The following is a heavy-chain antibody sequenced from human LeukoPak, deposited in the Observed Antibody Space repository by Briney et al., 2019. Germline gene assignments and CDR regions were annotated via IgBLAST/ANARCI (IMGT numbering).Heavy chain of an antibody. CDR2: ISGSGGST. CDR3: ARAGVEMATITDFDY. J-gene: IGHJ4*02. CDR1: GFTFSSYA. V-gene: IGHV3-23*01. Sequence: GGSLRLSCAASGFTFSSYAMSWVRQAPGKGLEWVSAISGSGGSTYYADSVKGRFTISRDNSKNSLYLQMNSLRAEDTAVYYCARAGVEMATITDFDYWGQGTLVTVSS. D-gene: IGHD5-24*01.